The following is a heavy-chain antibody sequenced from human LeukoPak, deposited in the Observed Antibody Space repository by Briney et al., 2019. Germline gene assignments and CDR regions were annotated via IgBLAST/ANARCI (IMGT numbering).Heavy chain of an antibody. D-gene: IGHD1-26*01. Sequence: GGSLRLSCAASGFTVSSNYMSWVRQAPGKGLEWVSVIYSGGSTYYADSVKGRFTISRDNSKNTLYLQMNSLRAEDTDVYYRARAPMVGATLNWYFDLWGRGTLVTVSS. CDR2: IYSGGST. CDR1: GFTVSSNY. J-gene: IGHJ2*01. V-gene: IGHV3-66*01. CDR3: ARAPMVGATLNWYFDL.